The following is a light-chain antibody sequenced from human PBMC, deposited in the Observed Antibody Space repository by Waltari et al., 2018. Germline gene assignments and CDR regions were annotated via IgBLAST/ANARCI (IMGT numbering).Light chain of an antibody. CDR1: SSDVGGYYY. J-gene: IGLJ3*02. CDR3: SSYTSSSTPHV. V-gene: IGLV2-14*01. CDR2: DVS. Sequence: QSALTQPASVSGSPGQSLPISCTGTSSDVGGYYYVSWYQQPPGKAPKLMIYDVSNRPSGVSNRFSGSKSGNTASLTISGLQAEDEADYYCSSYTSSSTPHVFGGGTKLTVL.